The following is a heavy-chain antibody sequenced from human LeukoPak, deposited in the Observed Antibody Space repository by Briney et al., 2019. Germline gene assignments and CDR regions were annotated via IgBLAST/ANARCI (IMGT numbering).Heavy chain of an antibody. CDR3: AKAPNYYGSGSYYNNWFDP. CDR1: GFAFSSYA. CDR2: ISSGGGRT. V-gene: IGHV3-23*01. Sequence: PGGSLSLSCAASGFAFSSYAIRWVRQAPGKGLEWVSSISSGGGRTYYADSVKGRFTTSRDNSQNTLYLQMDSLRAEDTAVYYCAKAPNYYGSGSYYNNWFDPWGQGTLVTVSS. J-gene: IGHJ5*02. D-gene: IGHD3-10*01.